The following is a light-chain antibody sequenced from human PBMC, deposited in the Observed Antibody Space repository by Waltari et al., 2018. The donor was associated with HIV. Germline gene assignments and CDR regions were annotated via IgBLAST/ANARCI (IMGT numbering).Light chain of an antibody. CDR1: GTVSRK. V-gene: IGKV3-15*01. CDR2: FAS. Sequence: EIVMTQSPATLSVSPGARATLACRASGTVSRKLAWYQQKPGQPPRLLIGFASTRATGIPARFSGSGSGTEFTLTISSLQSEDFAVYCCQQYNNWPSFTFGPGTKVDIK. J-gene: IGKJ3*01. CDR3: QQYNNWPSFT.